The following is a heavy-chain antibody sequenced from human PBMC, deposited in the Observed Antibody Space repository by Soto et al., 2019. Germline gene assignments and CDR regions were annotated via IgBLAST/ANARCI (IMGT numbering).Heavy chain of an antibody. CDR1: GFTFSSYG. CDR3: AKGSPCGGDCYSPYYYYYYGMDV. D-gene: IGHD2-21*02. Sequence: GGSLRLSCAASGFTFSSYGMHWVRQAPGKGLEWVAVISYDGSNKYYADSVKGRFTISRDNSKNTLYLQMNSLRAEDTAVYYCAKGSPCGGDCYSPYYYYYYGMDVWGQGTTVTVSS. CDR2: ISYDGSNK. V-gene: IGHV3-30*18. J-gene: IGHJ6*02.